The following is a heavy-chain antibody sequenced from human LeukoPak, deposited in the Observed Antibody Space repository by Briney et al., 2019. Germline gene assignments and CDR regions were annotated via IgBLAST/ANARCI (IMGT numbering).Heavy chain of an antibody. J-gene: IGHJ6*03. Sequence: GASVKVSCKASGYTFTTFGISWVRQAPGQGLEWMGWISAYNGNTNYAQNLQGRVTMTTDTSTSTAYMELRSLRSDDTAVYYCARESPPASLGFWYYYYYMDVWGKGTTVTVSS. V-gene: IGHV1-18*01. CDR1: GYTFTTFG. CDR3: ARESPPASLGFWYYYYYMDV. D-gene: IGHD3-3*01. CDR2: ISAYNGNT.